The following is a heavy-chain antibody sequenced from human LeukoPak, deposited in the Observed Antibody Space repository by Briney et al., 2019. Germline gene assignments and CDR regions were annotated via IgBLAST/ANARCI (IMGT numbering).Heavy chain of an antibody. CDR2: ISGYNGNT. D-gene: IGHD2-2*01. CDR3: ARWGGTYQTYFGY. J-gene: IGHJ4*02. V-gene: IGHV1-18*01. CDR1: GYTFTSYD. Sequence: ASVKVSCKASGYTFTSYDISWVRQAPGQGLEWMGYISGYNGNTIYAQKVQDRVTMTTDTSTSTAYMELRSLRSDDTAVYYCARWGGTYQTYFGYLGQGTLVTVSS.